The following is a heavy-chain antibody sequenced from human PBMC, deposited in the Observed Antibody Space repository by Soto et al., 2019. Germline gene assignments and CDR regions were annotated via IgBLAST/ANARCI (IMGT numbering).Heavy chain of an antibody. CDR2: ITSDGRST. V-gene: IGHV3-74*01. D-gene: IGHD3-16*01. CDR3: VKMGGFDF. J-gene: IGHJ4*02. Sequence: EVQLVESGGGLVQPGGSLRLSCVASGFTVSKYWMHWVRQAPGKGLVWLSRITSDGRSTSYADSVKGRFTISRDNANTTVLLQMISLGAEDTAVYYCVKMGGFDFWGRGAVVTVSS. CDR1: GFTVSKYW.